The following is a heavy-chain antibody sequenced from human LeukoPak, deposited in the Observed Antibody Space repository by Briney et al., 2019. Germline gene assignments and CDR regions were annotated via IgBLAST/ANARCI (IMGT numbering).Heavy chain of an antibody. CDR1: GYRFTSYW. D-gene: IGHD4-23*01. Sequence: RESLKLHRNGSGYRFTSYWDRGGPQVTGKGLGGLGIIYPGDSDTRYSPSFQGQVTISADKSISTAYLQWSSLKASDTAMYYCARHGPDGGNWYYWGQGTLVTVSS. V-gene: IGHV5-51*01. CDR2: IYPGDSDT. J-gene: IGHJ4*02. CDR3: ARHGPDGGNWYY.